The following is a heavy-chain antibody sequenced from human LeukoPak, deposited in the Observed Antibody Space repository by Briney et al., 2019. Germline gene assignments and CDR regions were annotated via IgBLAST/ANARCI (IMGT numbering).Heavy chain of an antibody. J-gene: IGHJ3*02. CDR3: ARGSRVRPAQPTVTTTSGAFDI. Sequence: SETLSLTCTVSGYSITIGYYWGWIRQPPGKGLEWIGSIYHSGSTYYNPSLKGRVTISVDRSKNQFSLKLSSVTAADTAVYYCARGSRVRPAQPTVTTTSGAFDIWGQGTMVTVSS. CDR2: IYHSGST. V-gene: IGHV4-38-2*02. D-gene: IGHD4-17*01. CDR1: GYSITIGYY.